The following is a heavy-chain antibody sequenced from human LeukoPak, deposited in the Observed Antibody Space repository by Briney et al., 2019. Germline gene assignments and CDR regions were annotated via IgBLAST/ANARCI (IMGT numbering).Heavy chain of an antibody. CDR1: GGSISSYY. Sequence: SETLSLTCTVSGGSISSYYWSWIRQPPGKGLEWIGYIHYSGSTHYNPSLKSRVTISVGTSKNQFSLKLSSVTAADTAVYYCARINSSSWYGTYYYYYYMDVWGKGTTVTVSS. D-gene: IGHD6-13*01. CDR2: IHYSGST. V-gene: IGHV4-59*12. J-gene: IGHJ6*03. CDR3: ARINSSSWYGTYYYYYYMDV.